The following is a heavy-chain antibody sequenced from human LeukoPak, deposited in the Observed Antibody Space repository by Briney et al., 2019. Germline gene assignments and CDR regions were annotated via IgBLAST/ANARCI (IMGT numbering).Heavy chain of an antibody. D-gene: IGHD3-10*01. Sequence: PSETLSLTCTVSGGSISSYYWSSIRQPPAKGLEWIGYIYYSGSTNYNPSLKSRVTISVDTSKNQFSLKLSSVTAADTAVYYCARAPYYYGSGSYLGFDYWGQGTLVTVSS. V-gene: IGHV4-59*01. CDR3: ARAPYYYGSGSYLGFDY. CDR2: IYYSGST. J-gene: IGHJ4*02. CDR1: GGSISSYY.